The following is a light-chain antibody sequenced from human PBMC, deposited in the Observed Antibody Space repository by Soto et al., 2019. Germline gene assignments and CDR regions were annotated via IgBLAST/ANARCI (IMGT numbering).Light chain of an antibody. J-gene: IGLJ3*02. Sequence: QSVLTQAPSASGTPGQRVTISCSGSSSNIGSNYVYWYQQLPGTAPKLLIYRSNQRPSGVPDRFSGSKSGTSASLAISGLRSEDEADYYCAAWDDSLSGWVFGGGTKVTVL. CDR3: AAWDDSLSGWV. V-gene: IGLV1-47*01. CDR2: RSN. CDR1: SSNIGSNY.